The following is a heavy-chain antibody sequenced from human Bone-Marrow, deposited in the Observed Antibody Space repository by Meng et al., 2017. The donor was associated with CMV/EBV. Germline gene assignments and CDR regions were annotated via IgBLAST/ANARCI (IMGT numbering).Heavy chain of an antibody. V-gene: IGHV3-30*04. CDR2: ISYDGNSE. CDR1: GFTFSSYA. Sequence: GESLKISCAASGFTFSSYAMHWVRQAPGKGLEWVATISYDGNSEYYADSVKGRFTISRDNSKDTLFVQMNSLRAEDRAVYYCARDSPYLHYYGSGRPYNWFDPWGQGTLVTVSS. J-gene: IGHJ5*02. CDR3: ARDSPYLHYYGSGRPYNWFDP. D-gene: IGHD3-10*01.